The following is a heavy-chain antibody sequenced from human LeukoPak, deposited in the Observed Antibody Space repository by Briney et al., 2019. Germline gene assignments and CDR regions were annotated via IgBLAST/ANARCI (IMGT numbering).Heavy chain of an antibody. V-gene: IGHV3-23*01. Sequence: GGSLRLSCAASGLTFSNFAMTWVRQTPGKGLEWVSALSASGGGTFYAPSVKGRFTISRDNSKNTVSLQMNSLRAEDTALYYCATVLPTSMTTWAAFDTWGQGTMVTVSS. CDR1: GLTFSNFA. CDR3: ATVLPTSMTTWAAFDT. D-gene: IGHD4-11*01. CDR2: LSASGGGT. J-gene: IGHJ3*02.